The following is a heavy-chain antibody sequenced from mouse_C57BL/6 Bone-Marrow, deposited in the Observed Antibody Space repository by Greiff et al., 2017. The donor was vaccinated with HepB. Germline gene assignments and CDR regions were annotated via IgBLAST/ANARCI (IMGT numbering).Heavy chain of an antibody. CDR3: ARSGWLPNWYFDV. V-gene: IGHV14-3*01. D-gene: IGHD2-2*01. CDR1: GFNIKNTY. J-gene: IGHJ1*03. CDR2: IDPANGNT. Sequence: DVKLVESVAELVRPGASVKLSCTASGFNIKNTYMHWVKQRPEQGLEWIGRIDPANGNTKYAPKFQGKATITADTSSNTAYLQLSSLTSEDTAIYYCARSGWLPNWYFDVWGTGTTVTVSS.